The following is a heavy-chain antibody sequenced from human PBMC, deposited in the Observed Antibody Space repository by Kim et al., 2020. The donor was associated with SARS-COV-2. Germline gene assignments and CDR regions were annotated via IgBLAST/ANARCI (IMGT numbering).Heavy chain of an antibody. Sequence: SQTLSLTCAISGDRVSSNSAAWNWIRQSPSRGLEWLGRTYYRSKWYNDYAVSVKSRITINPDTSKNQFSLQLNSVTPEDTAVYYCARDSTLAAADENWFDPWGQGTLVTVSS. CDR2: TYYRSKWYN. CDR3: ARDSTLAAADENWFDP. CDR1: GDRVSSNSAA. V-gene: IGHV6-1*01. D-gene: IGHD6-13*01. J-gene: IGHJ5*02.